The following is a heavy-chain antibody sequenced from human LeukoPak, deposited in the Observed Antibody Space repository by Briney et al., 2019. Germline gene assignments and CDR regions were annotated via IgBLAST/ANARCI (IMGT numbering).Heavy chain of an antibody. CDR3: ARQTVVTYQGDFDY. Sequence: GGSLRLSCAASGFTFSSYGMHWVRQAPGKGLEWVAVISYDGSNKYYADSVKGRFTISRDNSKNTLYLQMNNLRAEDTAVYYCARQTVVTYQGDFDYWGQGTLVTVSS. D-gene: IGHD4-23*01. J-gene: IGHJ4*02. V-gene: IGHV3-30*03. CDR1: GFTFSSYG. CDR2: ISYDGSNK.